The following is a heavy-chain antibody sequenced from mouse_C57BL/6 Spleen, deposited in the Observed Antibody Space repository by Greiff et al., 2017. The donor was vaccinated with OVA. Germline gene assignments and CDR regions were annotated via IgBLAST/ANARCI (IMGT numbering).Heavy chain of an antibody. Sequence: QVQLKQSGAELMKPGASVKLSCKATGYTFTGYWIEWVKQRPGHGLEWIGEILPGSGSTNYNEKFEGKATFTADTSSNAAYMQLSSLTTEDSAIYYCASGGDYDRGAWFAYWGQGTLVTVSA. V-gene: IGHV1-9*01. J-gene: IGHJ3*01. CDR3: ASGGDYDRGAWFAY. D-gene: IGHD2-4*01. CDR2: ILPGSGST. CDR1: GYTFTGYW.